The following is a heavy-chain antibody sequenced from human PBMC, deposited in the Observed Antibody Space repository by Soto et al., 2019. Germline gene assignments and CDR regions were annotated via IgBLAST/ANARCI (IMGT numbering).Heavy chain of an antibody. J-gene: IGHJ4*02. CDR2: ISHSGST. V-gene: IGHV4-30-2*01. D-gene: IGHD6-6*01. Sequence: TSETLSLTCAVPGGSISSGGYSWSWIRHPPGKGLEWIGYISHSGSTYYNPSPKSRVTISVDRSKNQFSLKLSSVTAADTAVYYCASGSHVPHYWGQGTLVTVSS. CDR1: GGSISSGGYS. CDR3: ASGSHVPHY.